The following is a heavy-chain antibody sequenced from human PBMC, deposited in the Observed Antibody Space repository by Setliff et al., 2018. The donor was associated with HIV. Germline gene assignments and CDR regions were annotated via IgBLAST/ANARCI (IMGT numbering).Heavy chain of an antibody. D-gene: IGHD7-27*01. J-gene: IGHJ5*02. V-gene: IGHV4-59*01. CDR2: FYYGGST. CDR1: GDSIGTYY. CDR3: ARARLLGGFLS. Sequence: SETLSLTCSVSGDSIGTYYWNWIRQTPGKRREWIGFFYYGGSTDYNPALKNRVAISVATSRNRFSLKMMSVTAADTAVYYCARARLLGGFLSWGRGALVTVSS.